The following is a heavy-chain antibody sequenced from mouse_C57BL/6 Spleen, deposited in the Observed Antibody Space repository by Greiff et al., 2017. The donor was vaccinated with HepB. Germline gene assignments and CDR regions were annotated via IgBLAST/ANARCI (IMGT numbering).Heavy chain of an antibody. CDR2: INYDGSST. CDR3: ARVNWDAMDY. CDR1: GFTFSDYY. J-gene: IGHJ4*01. V-gene: IGHV5-16*01. D-gene: IGHD4-1*02. Sequence: EVQLQESEGGLVQPGSSMKLSCTASGFTFSDYYMAWVRQVPEKGLEWVANINYDGSSTYYLDSLKSRFIISRDNAKNILYLQMSSLKSEDTATYYCARVNWDAMDYWGQGTSVTVSS.